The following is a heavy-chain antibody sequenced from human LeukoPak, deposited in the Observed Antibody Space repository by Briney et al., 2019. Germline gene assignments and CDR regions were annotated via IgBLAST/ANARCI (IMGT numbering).Heavy chain of an antibody. CDR1: GFTFTNYA. Sequence: GGSLRLSCAASGFTFTNYAMTWVRQAPGKGLEWVSTISGSGGRTYYADSVKGRFTTSRDNSKNTLNLQMNSLRAEDTAEYYCAKDRTYCSSTNCYGTYYFDYWGQGTLVTVSS. V-gene: IGHV3-23*01. D-gene: IGHD2-2*01. J-gene: IGHJ4*02. CDR3: AKDRTYCSSTNCYGTYYFDY. CDR2: ISGSGGRT.